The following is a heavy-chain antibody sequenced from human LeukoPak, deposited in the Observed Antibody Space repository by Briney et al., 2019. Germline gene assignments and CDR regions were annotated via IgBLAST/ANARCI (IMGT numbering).Heavy chain of an antibody. CDR2: IYPGDSDT. CDR1: GSTFTSYW. V-gene: IGHV5-51*01. J-gene: IGHJ4*02. D-gene: IGHD3-9*01. Sequence: GGSLHISGKGSGSTFTSYWIGWVRPMTGKGLEWMGIIYPGDSDTRYSPSFQGQVTISADKSISTAYLQWSSLKASDTAMYYCARLDILTGYYNGYNDYWGQGTLVTVSS. CDR3: ARLDILTGYYNGYNDY.